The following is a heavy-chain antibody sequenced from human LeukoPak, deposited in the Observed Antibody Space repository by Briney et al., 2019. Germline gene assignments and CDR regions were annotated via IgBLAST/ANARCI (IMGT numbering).Heavy chain of an antibody. V-gene: IGHV1-8*03. CDR1: GYTFTSYD. J-gene: IGHJ4*02. D-gene: IGHD5-24*01. Sequence: ASVKVSCKASGYTFTSYDINWVRQATGQGLEWMGWMNPNSGNTGYAQEFQGRVTITRNTSISTAYMELSSLRSEDTAVYYCARIRGTRRDGYNSAQSDYWGQGTLVTVSS. CDR2: MNPNSGNT. CDR3: ARIRGTRRDGYNSAQSDY.